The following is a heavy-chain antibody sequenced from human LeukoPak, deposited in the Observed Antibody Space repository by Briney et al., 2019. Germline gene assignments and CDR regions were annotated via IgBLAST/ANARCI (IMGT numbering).Heavy chain of an antibody. V-gene: IGHV3-48*03. Sequence: GGSLRLSCAASGFTFSSYEMNWVRQAPGRGLEWVSYISTSDSTIYYADSVKGRFTISRDNSKNTLYLQVNSLRAEDTAMYYCARNILFAFDIWGQGTMVTVSS. CDR1: GFTFSSYE. D-gene: IGHD2/OR15-2a*01. CDR3: ARNILFAFDI. CDR2: ISTSDSTI. J-gene: IGHJ3*02.